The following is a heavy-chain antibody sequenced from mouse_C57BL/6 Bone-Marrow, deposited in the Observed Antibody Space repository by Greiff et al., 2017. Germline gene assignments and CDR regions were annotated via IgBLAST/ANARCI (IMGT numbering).Heavy chain of an antibody. J-gene: IGHJ2*01. V-gene: IGHV1-39*01. CDR2: INPNYGTT. D-gene: IGHD2-3*01. CDR1: GYSFTDYN. Sequence: EVQRVESGPELVKPGASVKISCKASGYSFTDYNMNWVKQSNGKSLEWIGVINPNYGTTSYNQKFKGKATLTVDQASSTAYMQLNSLTSEDSAVYYCARGGWLLPEFDYWGQGTTLTVSS. CDR3: ARGGWLLPEFDY.